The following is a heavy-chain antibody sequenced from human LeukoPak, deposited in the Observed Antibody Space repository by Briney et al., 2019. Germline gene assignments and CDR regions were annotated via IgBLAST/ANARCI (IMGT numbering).Heavy chain of an antibody. CDR2: ISGSGGST. CDR1: GFTFSSYG. J-gene: IGHJ4*02. CDR3: AKGGTYYYDSSGYYYVPFDY. Sequence: PGGSLRLSCAASGFTFSSYGMHWVRQAPGKGLEWVSAISGSGGSTYYADSVKGRFTISRDNSKNTLYLQMNSLRAEDTAVYYCAKGGTYYYDSSGYYYVPFDYWGQGTLVTVSS. V-gene: IGHV3-23*01. D-gene: IGHD3-22*01.